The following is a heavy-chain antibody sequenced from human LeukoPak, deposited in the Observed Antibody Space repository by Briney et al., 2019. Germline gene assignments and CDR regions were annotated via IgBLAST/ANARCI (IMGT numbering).Heavy chain of an antibody. V-gene: IGHV5-51*01. CDR3: ARSPGSSSSADAFDI. J-gene: IGHJ3*02. Sequence: GESLKISCKGSGYSFTSYWIGWVRQMPGKGLEWMGIIYPGDSDTRYSPSFQGQFTISADKSISTAYLQWSSLKASGTAMYYCARSPGSSSSADAFDIWGQGTMVTVSS. D-gene: IGHD6-6*01. CDR2: IYPGDSDT. CDR1: GYSFTSYW.